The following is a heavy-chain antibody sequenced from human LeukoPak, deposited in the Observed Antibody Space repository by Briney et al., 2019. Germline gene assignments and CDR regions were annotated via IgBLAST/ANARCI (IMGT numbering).Heavy chain of an antibody. J-gene: IGHJ5*02. Sequence: EATVKVSCKASGYTFTGYYMHWVRQAPGQGLEWMGFINPNSGGTNYAHKVQGRVTMTRDTSIRTAYMELSRLRSDDTAVYYCARGQRIAAAGISAFNWFDPWGQGTLVTVSS. V-gene: IGHV1-2*02. CDR2: INPNSGGT. CDR3: ARGQRIAAAGISAFNWFDP. D-gene: IGHD6-13*01. CDR1: GYTFTGYY.